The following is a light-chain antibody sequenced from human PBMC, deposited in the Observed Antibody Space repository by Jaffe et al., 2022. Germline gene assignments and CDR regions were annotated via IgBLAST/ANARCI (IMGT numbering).Light chain of an antibody. Sequence: EIVLTQSPGTLSLSPGERATLSCRASQSVSSSYLAWYQQKPGQAPRLLIYGASTRATGIPDRFSGSGSGTDFTLTVSRLEPEDFAVYYCHQYVSPPLTFGGGTKVEIK. J-gene: IGKJ4*01. CDR2: GAS. CDR3: HQYVSPPLT. CDR1: QSVSSSY. V-gene: IGKV3-20*01.